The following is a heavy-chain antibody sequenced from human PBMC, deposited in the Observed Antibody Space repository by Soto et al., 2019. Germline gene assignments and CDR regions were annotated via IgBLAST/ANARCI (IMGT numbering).Heavy chain of an antibody. CDR1: GFTFSSYS. CDR2: ISSSGSYI. Sequence: GGSLRLSCAASGFTFSSYSMNWVRQAPGKALEWVSSISSSGSYIYYADSVKGRFTISRDNAKNSLYLQMNSLRAEDTAVYYWARDGFGSGSYYNILETYYGMDVWGQGTTVTVSS. V-gene: IGHV3-21*01. CDR3: ARDGFGSGSYYNILETYYGMDV. D-gene: IGHD3-10*01. J-gene: IGHJ6*02.